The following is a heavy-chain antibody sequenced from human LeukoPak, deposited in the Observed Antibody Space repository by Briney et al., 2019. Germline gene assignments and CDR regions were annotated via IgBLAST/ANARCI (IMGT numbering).Heavy chain of an antibody. J-gene: IGHJ4*02. CDR1: GFKLSSYY. D-gene: IGHD1-1*01. CDR2: LKSDGSST. V-gene: IGHV3-74*03. CDR3: ARTTMETQYFDR. Sequence: GGSLRLSCAASGFKLSSYYMDWVRQGPGKGLVWVSRLKSDGSSTKYADSVQGRFTISGDDAKNTLYLQMTSVRVEDAAVYYCARTTMETQYFDRWGQGTLSLSPQ.